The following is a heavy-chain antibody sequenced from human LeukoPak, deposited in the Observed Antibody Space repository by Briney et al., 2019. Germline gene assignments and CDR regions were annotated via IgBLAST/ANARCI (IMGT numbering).Heavy chain of an antibody. CDR2: INPNSGGT. CDR1: GYTFTGYY. D-gene: IGHD1-26*01. V-gene: IGHV1-2*02. CDR3: ARMGATRIRVYWFDP. J-gene: IGHJ5*02. Sequence: ASVKVSCKASGYTFTGYYMQWVRQAPGQGLEWMGWINPNSGGTNYAQKFQGRVTMTRDTSISTAYMELSRLRSDDTAVYYCARMGATRIRVYWFDPWGQGTLVTVSS.